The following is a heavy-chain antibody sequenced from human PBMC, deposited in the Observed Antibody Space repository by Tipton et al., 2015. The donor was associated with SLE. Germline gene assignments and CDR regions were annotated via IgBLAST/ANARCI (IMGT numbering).Heavy chain of an antibody. CDR2: IYDSGST. CDR1: GDSFNLYY. CDR3: ARGRPIGSFDI. J-gene: IGHJ3*02. D-gene: IGHD3-10*01. Sequence: TLSLTCTVSGDSFNLYYWSWIRQPPGKGLEWIAYIYDSGSTNYNPSLKSRVTISVDTSKNQFSLKLTSVTAADTAVYFCARGRPIGSFDIWGQGTMVTVSS. V-gene: IGHV4-59*01.